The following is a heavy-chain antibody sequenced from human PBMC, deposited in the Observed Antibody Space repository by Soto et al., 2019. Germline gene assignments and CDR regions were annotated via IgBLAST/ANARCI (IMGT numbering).Heavy chain of an antibody. Sequence: QVQLQESGPGLVKPSETLSLTCTVSGGSISSYYWSWIRQPPGKGLEWIGYIYYSGSTNYNPSLKSRVTISVDTSKNQFSLQLSSVTAADTAVYYCARQDYYGPLGMDVWGQGTTVTVSS. CDR2: IYYSGST. J-gene: IGHJ6*02. D-gene: IGHD3-10*01. V-gene: IGHV4-59*08. CDR3: ARQDYYGPLGMDV. CDR1: GGSISSYY.